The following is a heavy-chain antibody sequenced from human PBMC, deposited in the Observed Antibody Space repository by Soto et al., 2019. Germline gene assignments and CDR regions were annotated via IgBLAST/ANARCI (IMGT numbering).Heavy chain of an antibody. V-gene: IGHV4-30-2*06. CDR3: ARARFSQWSQDYYGLDV. CDR2: TYQSGSP. Sequence: NPSETLSLTCTVSGGSISSGGYSWTWIRQSPGKGLEWIGYTYQSGSPNYSPSLKSRVTMSFDTSKNQFSLNLTSVTAADTAVYYCARARFSQWSQDYYGLDVWGQGTTVTVSS. J-gene: IGHJ6*02. D-gene: IGHD3-3*01. CDR1: GGSISSGGYS.